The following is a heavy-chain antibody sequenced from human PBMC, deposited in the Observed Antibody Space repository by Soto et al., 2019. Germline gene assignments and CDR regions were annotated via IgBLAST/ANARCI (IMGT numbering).Heavy chain of an antibody. D-gene: IGHD6-19*01. CDR2: IKQDGSEK. J-gene: IGHJ4*02. CDR1: AFTCGTYY. CDR3: AGGSGWTCEC. V-gene: IGHV3-7*05. Sequence: DVQLVESGGGLVPPGGSLRLSCAASAFTCGTYYMSWVRQAPGKGLEWVANIKQDGSEKHYVDSVKGRFTISRDSAKNSLCLEMNSRRAEDAAVYYCAGGSGWTCECWGQGTLVTVSS.